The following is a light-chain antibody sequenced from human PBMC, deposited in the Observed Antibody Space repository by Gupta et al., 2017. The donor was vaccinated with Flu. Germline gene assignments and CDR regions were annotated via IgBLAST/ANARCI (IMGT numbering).Light chain of an antibody. CDR1: SIGSTI. V-gene: IGLV3-21*02. CDR2: SDN. CDR3: QVWDTSSDHPV. Sequence: SYVLTQSPSVSVAPGPTARITCGEDSIGSTIVHWYQQKPGQAPVLVIYSDNDRPSRIPERFSGSNSGNTATLTISGVEAGDEADFYCQVWDTSSDHPVFGGGTKLTVL. J-gene: IGLJ3*02.